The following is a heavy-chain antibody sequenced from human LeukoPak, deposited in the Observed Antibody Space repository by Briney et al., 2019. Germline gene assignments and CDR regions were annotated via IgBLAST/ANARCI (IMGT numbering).Heavy chain of an antibody. V-gene: IGHV3-49*04. CDR1: GFTFSDYA. CDR2: IRSKAFGGTT. D-gene: IGHD4/OR15-4a*01. Sequence: GGSLRLSCTASGFTFSDYAMSWVRQAPGKGLEWVGFIRSKAFGGTTEYGASETGRVTISRDDSKNIAYLQMNSLNTEDSAVYYCTRESSPWDTDYDYMDVWGQGTTVTVSS. J-gene: IGHJ6*02. CDR3: TRESSPWDTDYDYMDV.